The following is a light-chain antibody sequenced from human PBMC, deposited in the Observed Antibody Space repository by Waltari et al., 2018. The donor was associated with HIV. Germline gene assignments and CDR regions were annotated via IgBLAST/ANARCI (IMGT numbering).Light chain of an antibody. CDR1: QSVNSH. CDR2: GAS. V-gene: IGKV3-15*01. Sequence: EVVMTQSPVTLSVSRGERVTLSCRASQSVNSHIAWYQHKPGQAPRLLIYGASTRATGIPARFSGSGSGTEFSLTISSLQSEDFAVYYCQQYNNWPPYTFGQGTKLEIK. J-gene: IGKJ2*01. CDR3: QQYNNWPPYT.